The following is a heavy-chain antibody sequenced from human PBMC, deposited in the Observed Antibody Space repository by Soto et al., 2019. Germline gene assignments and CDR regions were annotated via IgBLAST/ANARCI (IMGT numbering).Heavy chain of an antibody. CDR2: IYQSGTT. V-gene: IGHV4-59*01. D-gene: IGHD3-9*01. J-gene: IGHJ5*02. Sequence: KTSETLSLTCTVSDASINSYYLSWIRQPPGKGLECIGYIYQSGTTTYNPSLESRVTISIDTSKRQVSLKLTSVTAADTAVYYCARENLRWFDPWGPGTLVTVYS. CDR3: ARENLRWFDP. CDR1: DASINSYY.